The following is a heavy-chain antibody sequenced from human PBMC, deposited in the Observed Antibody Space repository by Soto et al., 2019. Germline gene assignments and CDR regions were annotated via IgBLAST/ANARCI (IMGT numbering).Heavy chain of an antibody. V-gene: IGHV3-15*07. Sequence: PGGSLRLSCAASGFTFSNAWMNWARQAPGKGLEWVGRIKSKTDGGTTDYAAPVKGRFTISRDDSKNTLYLQMNSLKTEDTAVYYCTTVHYDFWSGYYEGEVDYRGQGTLVTVSS. CDR1: GFTFSNAW. J-gene: IGHJ4*02. CDR2: IKSKTDGGTT. D-gene: IGHD3-3*01. CDR3: TTVHYDFWSGYYEGEVDY.